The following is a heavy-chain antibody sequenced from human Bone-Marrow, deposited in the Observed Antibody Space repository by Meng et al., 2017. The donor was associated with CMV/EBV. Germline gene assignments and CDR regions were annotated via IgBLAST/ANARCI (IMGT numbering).Heavy chain of an antibody. V-gene: IGHV4-39*07. CDR2: FYYSGST. CDR3: ARDLGARYFDL. CDR1: GGSLSSRSDY. Sequence: FTVPGGSLSSRSDYWGWIRQPPGKGLEWIGTFYYSGSTYYNPSLKSRVTISIDTSKNQFSLKLTSVTAADTAVYFCARDLGARYFDLWGRGTLVTVSS. D-gene: IGHD3-16*01. J-gene: IGHJ2*01.